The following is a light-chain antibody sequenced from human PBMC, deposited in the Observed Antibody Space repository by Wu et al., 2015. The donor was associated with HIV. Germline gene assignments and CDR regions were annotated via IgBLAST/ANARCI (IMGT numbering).Light chain of an antibody. CDR2: GAS. J-gene: IGKJ4*01. Sequence: EIVLTQSPGILSLSPGESATLSCRASEDLASDYLAWYQQRPGQAPTLLIYGASYRATGIPDRFSASGSGTDFSLTIRRLETEDFAVYYCQEFADSHLTFGGGTKVEIK. CDR1: EDLASDY. CDR3: QEFADSHLT. V-gene: IGKV3-20*01.